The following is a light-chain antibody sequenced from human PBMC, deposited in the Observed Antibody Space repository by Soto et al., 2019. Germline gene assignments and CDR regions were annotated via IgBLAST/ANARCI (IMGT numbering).Light chain of an antibody. J-gene: IGKJ4*01. V-gene: IGKV1-12*01. CDR2: GAS. CDR1: QGISNW. Sequence: DIQMTQSPSSVSASVGDRVTITCRASQGISNWLAWYQQQPGKAPKLLIYGASSLQSGVPSRFSGDGSGTHFTLIISSLQPEDFPTYYCQQTNTFLPLTFGGGTKVEI. CDR3: QQTNTFLPLT.